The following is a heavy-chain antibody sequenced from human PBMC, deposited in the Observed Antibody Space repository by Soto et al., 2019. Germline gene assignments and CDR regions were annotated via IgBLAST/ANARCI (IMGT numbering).Heavy chain of an antibody. CDR1: GGSISSYY. D-gene: IGHD2-2*01. J-gene: IGHJ3*02. CDR3: ARAQDQKMYCSSTSCFPDAFDI. V-gene: IGHV4-59*01. Sequence: SETLSLTCTVSGGSISSYYWSWIRQPPGKGLEWIGYIYYSGSTNYNPSLKSRVTISVDTSKNQFSLKLSSVTAADTAVYYCARAQDQKMYCSSTSCFPDAFDIWGQGTMVTVSS. CDR2: IYYSGST.